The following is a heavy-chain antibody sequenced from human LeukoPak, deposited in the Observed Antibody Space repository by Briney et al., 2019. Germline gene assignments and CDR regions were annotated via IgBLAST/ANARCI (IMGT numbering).Heavy chain of an antibody. V-gene: IGHV4-34*01. J-gene: IGHJ4*02. D-gene: IGHD3-10*01. CDR3: ARCEWFGGELGD. Sequence: SETLSLTCAVYGGSFSGYYWSWIRQPPGKRLEWIGEINHSGSTNYNPSLKSRVTISVDTSKNQFSLKLSSVTAADTAVYYCARCEWFGGELGDWGQGTLVTVSS. CDR2: INHSGST. CDR1: GGSFSGYY.